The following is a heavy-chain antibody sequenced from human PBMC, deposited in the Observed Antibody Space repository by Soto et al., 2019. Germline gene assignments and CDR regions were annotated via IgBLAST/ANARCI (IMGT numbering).Heavy chain of an antibody. CDR2: IYYSGST. Sequence: SENLSLTCTVSGGSISSGGYYWSWIRQHPGKGLEWIGYIYYSGSTYYNPSLKSRVTISVDTSKNQFSLKLSSVTAADTAVYYCARERNYDSSGYSYYYGMDVWGQGTTVTLSS. CDR3: ARERNYDSSGYSYYYGMDV. J-gene: IGHJ6*02. CDR1: GGSISSGGYY. D-gene: IGHD3-22*01. V-gene: IGHV4-31*03.